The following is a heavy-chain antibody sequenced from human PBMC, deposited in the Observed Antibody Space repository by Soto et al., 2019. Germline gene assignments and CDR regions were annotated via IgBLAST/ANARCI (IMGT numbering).Heavy chain of an antibody. D-gene: IGHD2-2*01. CDR2: INHRGST. CDR1: GASSSGYY. J-gene: IGHJ4*02. V-gene: IGHV4-34*01. CDR3: ARQACSSTSCYFDY. Sequence: SETLSLNCAVYGASSSGYYWSWIRQPPGKGLEWIGEINHRGSTNYNPSLKSRVTISVDTSKNQFSLELSSVTAADTAVYYCARQACSSTSCYFDYWGQGNLVIFSS.